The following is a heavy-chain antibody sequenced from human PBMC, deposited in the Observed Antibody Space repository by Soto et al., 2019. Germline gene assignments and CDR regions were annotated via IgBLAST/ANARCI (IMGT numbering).Heavy chain of an antibody. Sequence: TSETLSLTCTVSGGSISGYYWSWIRQPPGKGLEWIGYIYYSGSTNYNPSLKSRVTISVDTSKNQFSLKLSSVTAADTAVYYCARLVDYYDSSGQLDPWGQGTLVTVSS. D-gene: IGHD3-22*01. CDR3: ARLVDYYDSSGQLDP. V-gene: IGHV4-59*08. CDR1: GGSISGYY. J-gene: IGHJ5*02. CDR2: IYYSGST.